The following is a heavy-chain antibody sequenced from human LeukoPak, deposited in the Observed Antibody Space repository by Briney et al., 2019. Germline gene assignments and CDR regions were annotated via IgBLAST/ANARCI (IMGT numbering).Heavy chain of an antibody. D-gene: IGHD3-3*01. J-gene: IGHJ5*02. CDR3: ATISGVLSP. CDR1: GYTFTDYY. CDR2: INPNSGGP. Sequence: GASVKVSCKASGYTFTDYYIHWVRQAPGQGLEWMGWINPNSGGPNYAHRFQGRVTMTRDTSITTVYMELSSLRSDDTAVYYCATISGVLSPWGQGTLVTVSS. V-gene: IGHV1-2*07.